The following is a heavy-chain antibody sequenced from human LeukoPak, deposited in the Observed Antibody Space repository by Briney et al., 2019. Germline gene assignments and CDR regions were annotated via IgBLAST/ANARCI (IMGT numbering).Heavy chain of an antibody. J-gene: IGHJ4*02. CDR2: ISWNSGSI. V-gene: IGHV3-9*01. CDR1: GFTFDDYA. D-gene: IGHD6-13*01. CDR3: AKDKFGPGTYYFDY. Sequence: GGSLRLSCTASGFTFDDYAMHWVRQAPGKGLEWVSGISWNSGSIGYADSVKGRFTISRDNAKNSLYLQMNSLRAEDTALYYCAKDKFGPGTYYFDYWGQGTLVTVSS.